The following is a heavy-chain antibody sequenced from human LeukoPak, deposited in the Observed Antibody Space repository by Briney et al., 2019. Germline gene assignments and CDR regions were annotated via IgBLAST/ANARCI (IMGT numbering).Heavy chain of an antibody. D-gene: IGHD3-10*01. CDR2: ISSSGSTI. V-gene: IGHV3-48*03. Sequence: GGSLRLSCAASGFIFSSYEMNWVRQAPGKGLEWVSYISSSGSTIYYADSVKGRFTITRDNAENSLYLQMSSLRAEDTAVYYCARESWATDYWGQGTLVTVSS. CDR3: ARESWATDY. J-gene: IGHJ4*02. CDR1: GFIFSSYE.